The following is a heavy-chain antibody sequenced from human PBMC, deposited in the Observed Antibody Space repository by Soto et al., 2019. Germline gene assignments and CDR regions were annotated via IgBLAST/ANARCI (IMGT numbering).Heavy chain of an antibody. V-gene: IGHV3-23*01. D-gene: IGHD3-10*01. Sequence: EVQLLESGGGLVQPGGSLRLSCAASGFTFSSYSMNWVRQAPGKGLEWVATVGGGGENTFYADSVKGRFTNSRDDSQNTRYLQMNSLRAEDTAVYFCAKRDSGSGRSPPLINYWGQGTLVTVSS. CDR3: AKRDSGSGRSPPLINY. J-gene: IGHJ4*02. CDR2: VGGGGENT. CDR1: GFTFSSYS.